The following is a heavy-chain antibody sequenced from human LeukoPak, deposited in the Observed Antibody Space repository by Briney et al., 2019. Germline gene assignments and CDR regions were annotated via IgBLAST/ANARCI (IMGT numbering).Heavy chain of an antibody. CDR3: ARAAVAGLFDY. CDR2: ISSNGGST. D-gene: IGHD6-19*01. V-gene: IGHV3-64*01. J-gene: IGHJ4*02. Sequence: GGSLRLSCAASGFTFSSYAMHWVRQAPGKGLEYVSAISSNGGSTYYANSVKGRFTISRDNSKSTLYLQMGSLRAEDMAVYYCARAAVAGLFDYWGQGTLVTVSS. CDR1: GFTFSSYA.